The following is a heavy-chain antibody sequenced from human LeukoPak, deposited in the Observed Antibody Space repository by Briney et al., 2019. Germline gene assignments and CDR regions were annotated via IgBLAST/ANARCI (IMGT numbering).Heavy chain of an antibody. CDR1: GYTFTSYG. J-gene: IGHJ2*01. D-gene: IGHD6-13*01. V-gene: IGHV1-18*01. CDR3: ARGWDIAAAGTNYWYFDL. CDR2: ISAYNGNT. Sequence: ASVKVSCKASGYTFTSYGISWVRQAPGQGLEWMGWISAYNGNTNYAQKLQGRVTMTTDTSTSTAYMELRSLRSDDTAVYYCARGWDIAAAGTNYWYFDLWGRGTLVTVSS.